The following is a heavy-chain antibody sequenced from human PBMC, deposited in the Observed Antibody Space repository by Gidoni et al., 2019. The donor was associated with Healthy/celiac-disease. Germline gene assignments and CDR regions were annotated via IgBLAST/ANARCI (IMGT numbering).Heavy chain of an antibody. CDR3: ARQEVVVAAMGGWFDP. V-gene: IGHV4-39*01. Sequence: QLQLQESGPGLVKPSETLSLTCTVSGGSISSSSYYWGWIRQPPGKGLEWIGSIYYSGSTYYNPSLKSRVTISVDTSKNQFSLKLSSVTAADTAVYYCARQEVVVAAMGGWFDPWGQGTLVTVSS. J-gene: IGHJ5*02. CDR2: IYYSGST. D-gene: IGHD2-15*01. CDR1: GGSISSSSYY.